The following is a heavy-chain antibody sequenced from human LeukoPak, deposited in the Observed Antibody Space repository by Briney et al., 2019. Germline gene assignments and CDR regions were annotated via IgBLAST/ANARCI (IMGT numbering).Heavy chain of an antibody. CDR1: GGSISSSSYY. J-gene: IGHJ4*02. CDR3: ARDYGGNSDY. V-gene: IGHV4-39*07. D-gene: IGHD4-23*01. CDR2: INHSGST. Sequence: PSETLSLTCTVSGGSISSSSYYWGWIRQPPGKGLEWIGEINHSGSTNYNPSLKSRVTISVDTSKNQFSLKLSSVTAADTAVYYCARDYGGNSDYWGQGTLVTVSS.